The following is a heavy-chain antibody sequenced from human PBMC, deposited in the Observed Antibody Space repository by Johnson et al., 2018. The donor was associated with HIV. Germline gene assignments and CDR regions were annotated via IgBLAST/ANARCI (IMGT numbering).Heavy chain of an antibody. CDR1: GFTFSSYD. D-gene: IGHD6-13*01. Sequence: EVQLVESGGGLVQPGGSLRLSCAASGFTFSSYDIHWVRQATGKGLESVSPIGPAADTYYPGSVQGRFTVTRENAKNSLYLQMKRLRAEDTAVYYCARGSSSWLHDAFDIWGQGTMVTVSS. J-gene: IGHJ3*02. V-gene: IGHV3-13*01. CDR3: ARGSSSWLHDAFDI. CDR2: IGPAADT.